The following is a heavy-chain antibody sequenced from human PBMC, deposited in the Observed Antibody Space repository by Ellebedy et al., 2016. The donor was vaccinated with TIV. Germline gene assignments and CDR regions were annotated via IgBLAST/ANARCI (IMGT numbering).Heavy chain of an antibody. V-gene: IGHV3-23*01. CDR2: ISGSGGST. Sequence: GESLKISCAASGFTFSSYAMSWVRQAPGKGLEWVSAISGSGGSTYYADSVKGRFTISRDNSKNTLYLQMNSLRAEDTAVYYCAKVMTTVTTRGLDRRYYYGMDVWGQGTTVTVSS. J-gene: IGHJ6*02. CDR3: AKVMTTVTTRGLDRRYYYGMDV. D-gene: IGHD4-17*01. CDR1: GFTFSSYA.